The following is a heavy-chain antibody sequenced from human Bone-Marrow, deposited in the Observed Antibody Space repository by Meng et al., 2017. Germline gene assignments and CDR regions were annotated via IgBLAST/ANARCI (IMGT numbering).Heavy chain of an antibody. J-gene: IGHJ4*02. CDR1: GYTFTGYY. Sequence: QVQAAQSGSGLKKPGAAVTVSFKASGYTFTGYYIHWVRQAPGQWIEWMGRINPNSGGTNYAQNFQGRVTMTRDTSISTVYMELGRLTSDDTAVYDCARDSTSAYADSWGQGTLVTVSS. D-gene: IGHD5-12*01. CDR2: INPNSGGT. V-gene: IGHV1-2*06. CDR3: ARDSTSAYADS.